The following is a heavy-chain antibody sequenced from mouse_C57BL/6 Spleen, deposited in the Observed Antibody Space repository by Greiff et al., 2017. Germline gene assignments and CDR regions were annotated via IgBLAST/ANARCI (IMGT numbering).Heavy chain of an antibody. CDR1: GYTFTSYW. V-gene: IGHV1-64*01. CDR2: IHPNSGST. Sequence: QVQLKQPGAELVKPGASVKLSCKASGYTFTSYWMHWVKQRPGQGLEWIGMIHPNSGSTNYNEKFKSKATLTVDKSSSTAYMQLSSLTSEDSAVYYCAREEMYGNYGEFFAYWGQGTLVTVSA. D-gene: IGHD2-10*02. J-gene: IGHJ3*01. CDR3: AREEMYGNYGEFFAY.